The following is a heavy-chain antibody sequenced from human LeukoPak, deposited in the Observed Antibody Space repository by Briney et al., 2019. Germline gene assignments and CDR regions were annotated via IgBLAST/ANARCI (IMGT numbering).Heavy chain of an antibody. V-gene: IGHV4-30-2*01. J-gene: IGHJ4*02. Sequence: SQTLSLTCAVSGGAISSGGFSWSWLRQPPGNGLEGIGDIYHSGSAFYNPTLRCRVTMSVDGSNNRFSLKLNSVTAADTAVYYCATTRIYYLPLDYWGQGTLVTVSS. CDR1: GGAISSGGFS. CDR2: IYHSGSA. CDR3: ATTRIYYLPLDY. D-gene: IGHD1-26*01.